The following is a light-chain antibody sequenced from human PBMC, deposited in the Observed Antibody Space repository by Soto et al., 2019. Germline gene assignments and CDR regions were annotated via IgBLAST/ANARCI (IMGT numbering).Light chain of an antibody. CDR3: QQSDSTPLT. CDR1: QSVLYSSNNKNY. Sequence: DIVMTQSPDSLAVSLGERATINCKSSQSVLYSSNNKNYLAWYQQKPGQPPKLLIYWASTRESGVPDRFSGSGSGTDFTHTISSLQAEDVAVYYCQQSDSTPLTFGGGTKVEIK. CDR2: WAS. J-gene: IGKJ4*01. V-gene: IGKV4-1*01.